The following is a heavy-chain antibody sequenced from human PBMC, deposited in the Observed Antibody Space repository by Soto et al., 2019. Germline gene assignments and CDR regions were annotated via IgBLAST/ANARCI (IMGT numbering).Heavy chain of an antibody. CDR3: ARDFTIFGVGISFFDY. D-gene: IGHD3-3*01. J-gene: IGHJ4*02. Sequence: GGSLRLSCAASGFTFDDYGMSWVRQAPGKGLEWVSGINWNGGSTGYADSVKGRFTISRDNAKNSLYLQMNSLRAEDTALYHCARDFTIFGVGISFFDYWGQGTLVTVSS. CDR1: GFTFDDYG. CDR2: INWNGGST. V-gene: IGHV3-20*01.